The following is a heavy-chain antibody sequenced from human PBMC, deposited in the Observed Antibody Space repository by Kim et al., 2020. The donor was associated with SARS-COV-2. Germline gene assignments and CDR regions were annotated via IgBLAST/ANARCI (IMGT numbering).Heavy chain of an antibody. D-gene: IGHD3-10*01. CDR3: ARARSGSYIDWFDP. CDR1: GFIFSSYA. V-gene: IGHV3-30*04. CDR2: ISYDGSNK. Sequence: GGSLRLSCAASGFIFSSYAMHWVRQAPGKGLEWVAVISYDGSNKYYADSVKGRFTISRDNSKNTLYLQMNSLRAEDTAVYYCARARSGSYIDWFDPWGQGTLVTVSS. J-gene: IGHJ5*02.